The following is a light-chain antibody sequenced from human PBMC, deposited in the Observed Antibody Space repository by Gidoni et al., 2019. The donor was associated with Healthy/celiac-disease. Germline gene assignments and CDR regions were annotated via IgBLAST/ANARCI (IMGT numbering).Light chain of an antibody. CDR2: EVS. Sequence: QSALTQPASVSGSPGQSITISCTGTSSDVGGYNYVSWYQQHPGKAPKLMIYEVSNRHSGVSKRFSVSKSGNPGSLTISGLQAEDEADYYCSSYTSSSTLIFGGGTKLTVL. CDR3: SSYTSSSTLI. J-gene: IGLJ2*01. CDR1: SSDVGGYNY. V-gene: IGLV2-14*01.